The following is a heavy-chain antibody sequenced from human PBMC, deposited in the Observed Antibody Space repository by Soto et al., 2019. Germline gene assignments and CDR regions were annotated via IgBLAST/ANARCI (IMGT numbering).Heavy chain of an antibody. Sequence: PGGSLRLSCAASGFTFSNAWMNWVRQAPGKGLEWVGRIKSKTDGGTTDYAAPVKGRFTISRDDSKNTLYLQMNSLKTEDTAVYYCTTDPGHYYDSIVRGANWGQGTLVTVSS. J-gene: IGHJ4*02. CDR1: GFTFSNAW. V-gene: IGHV3-15*07. CDR3: TTDPGHYYDSIVRGAN. CDR2: IKSKTDGGTT. D-gene: IGHD3-22*01.